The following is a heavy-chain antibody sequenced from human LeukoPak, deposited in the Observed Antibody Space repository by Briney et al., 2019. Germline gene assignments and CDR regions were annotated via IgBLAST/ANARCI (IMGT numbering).Heavy chain of an antibody. D-gene: IGHD2-2*01. V-gene: IGHV3-66*01. J-gene: IGHJ4*02. CDR2: IYSGGST. CDR3: ARGYIDTVVVPAAYYFDY. Sequence: PGGSLRLSCAASGFTVSSNYMSWVRQAPGKGLEWVSVIYSGGSTYYAHSVKGRFTISRDNSKNPLYLQMNSLRAEDTAVYYCARGYIDTVVVPAAYYFDYWGQGTLVTVSS. CDR1: GFTVSSNY.